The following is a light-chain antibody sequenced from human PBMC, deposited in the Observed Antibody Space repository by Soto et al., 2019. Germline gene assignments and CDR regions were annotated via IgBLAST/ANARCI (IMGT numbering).Light chain of an antibody. CDR2: GAS. J-gene: IGKJ2*01. CDR3: HQYGGSPYT. Sequence: EIVLTQSPGTLSLSPGERATLSCRASQSVRSNYLAWYQRKPGQAPRLLIYGASTRATGILDRFSGTGSGTDFTLTISRLEPEDFAVYYCHQYGGSPYTFGQGTKLEIK. CDR1: QSVRSNY. V-gene: IGKV3-20*01.